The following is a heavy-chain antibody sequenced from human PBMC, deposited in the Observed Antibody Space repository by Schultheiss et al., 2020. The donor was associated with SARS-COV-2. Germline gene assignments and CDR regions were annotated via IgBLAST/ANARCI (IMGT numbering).Heavy chain of an antibody. D-gene: IGHD3-22*01. CDR2: IYYSGST. Sequence: SETLSLTCTVSGYSISSGYYWGWIRQPPGKGLEWIGYIYYSGSTYYNPSLKSRVTISVDTSKNQFSLKLSSVTAADTAVYYCARIDSSGYYAYDYWGQGTLVTVSS. CDR3: ARIDSSGYYAYDY. V-gene: IGHV4-38-2*02. CDR1: GYSISSGYY. J-gene: IGHJ4*02.